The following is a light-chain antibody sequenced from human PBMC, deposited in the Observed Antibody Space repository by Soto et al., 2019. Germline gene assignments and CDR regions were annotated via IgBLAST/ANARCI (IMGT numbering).Light chain of an antibody. CDR2: GAS. Sequence: EIVLTQSPATLSVSPGGRATLSCRASQSISDTLAWYQQKAGQAPRLLIYGASSGATGLPDRFSGSGSGTEFTLTISSLQSEDFAVYYCQQFNNWPRTFGQGTKVDIK. CDR1: QSISDT. CDR3: QQFNNWPRT. J-gene: IGKJ1*01. V-gene: IGKV3D-15*01.